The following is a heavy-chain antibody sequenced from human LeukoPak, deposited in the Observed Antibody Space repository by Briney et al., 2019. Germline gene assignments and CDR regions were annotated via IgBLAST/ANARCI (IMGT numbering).Heavy chain of an antibody. CDR3: ARDMMGHDDTFDI. D-gene: IGHD3-16*01. CDR2: INPIGGTT. Sequence: GASVKVSCKTSGYTFTSYYIHWVRQAPGQGLEWMGIINPIGGTTDYPQKFQGRVTMTRDTSTSTVYMELSSLSPEDTAVYYCARDMMGHDDTFDIWGQGTRVTVSS. V-gene: IGHV1-46*01. J-gene: IGHJ3*02. CDR1: GYTFTSYY.